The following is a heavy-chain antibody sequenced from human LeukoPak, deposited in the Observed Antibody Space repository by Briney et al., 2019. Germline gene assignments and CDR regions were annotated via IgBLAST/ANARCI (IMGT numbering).Heavy chain of an antibody. CDR2: MNPNSGNT. J-gene: IGHJ3*02. CDR3: ARGGSYYYDSSGDI. V-gene: IGHV1-8*01. D-gene: IGHD3-22*01. Sequence: ASVKVSCKASGYTFTSYDINWVRQATGQGLEWMGWMNPNSGNTGYAQKFQGRVTMTRNTSISTAYMELSSLRSEDTAVYYCARGGSYYYDSSGDIWGQGTMVTVSS. CDR1: GYTFTSYD.